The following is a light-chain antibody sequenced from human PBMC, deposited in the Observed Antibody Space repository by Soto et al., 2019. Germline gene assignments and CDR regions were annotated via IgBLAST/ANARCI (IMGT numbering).Light chain of an antibody. CDR1: QSLLHSNGYNY. J-gene: IGKJ5*01. CDR3: MQALQTIT. CDR2: LAS. V-gene: IGKV2-28*01. Sequence: DFVMTQSPLSLAVTPGEPASISCRSSQSLLHSNGYNYLDWYLQKPGQSPQLLIYLASNRASGVPDRFSGSVSGTDFTLKISRVEAEDIGVYYCMQALQTITFGQGTRLEIK.